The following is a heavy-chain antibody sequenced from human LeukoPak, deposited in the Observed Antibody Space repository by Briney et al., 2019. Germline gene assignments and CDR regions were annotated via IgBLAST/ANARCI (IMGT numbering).Heavy chain of an antibody. CDR3: AKDEAGYYGSGTFDY. CDR1: GFTFSSYA. D-gene: IGHD3-10*01. Sequence: GGSLRLSCAASGFTFSSYAMSWVRQAPGKGLEWVSAISGSGGSTYYADSVKGRFTISRDNSKNTLYLQMNSLRAEGTAVYYCAKDEAGYYGSGTFDYWGQGTLVTVSS. V-gene: IGHV3-23*01. CDR2: ISGSGGST. J-gene: IGHJ4*02.